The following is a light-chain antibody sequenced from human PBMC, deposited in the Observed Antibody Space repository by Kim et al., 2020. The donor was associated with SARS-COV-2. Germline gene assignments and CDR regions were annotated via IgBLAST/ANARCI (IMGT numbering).Light chain of an antibody. CDR2: QDS. Sequence: SYELTQPPSVSVSPGQTASITCSGDKLGDKYACWYQQKPGQSPVLVIYQDSKRPSGIPERFSSSNSGNTATLTISGTQAMDEADYYCQAWDSSTHVFGTGTKVTVL. CDR1: KLGDKY. J-gene: IGLJ1*01. V-gene: IGLV3-1*01. CDR3: QAWDSSTHV.